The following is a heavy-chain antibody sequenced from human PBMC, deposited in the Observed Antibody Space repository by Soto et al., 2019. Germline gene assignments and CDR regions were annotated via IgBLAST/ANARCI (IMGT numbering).Heavy chain of an antibody. V-gene: IGHV1-69*01. CDR1: GGSLVTFA. CDR3: AREACNTIACYTNEIDS. CDR2: IIPFFGTT. Sequence: QVQLVQSGAEVKKPGSSVKVSCKTSGGSLVTFALSWVRQAPGQGLEWMGGIIPFFGTTNYAQRFQGRLTITTDGSTGTTYMELSSLRSEDTALYYCAREACNTIACYTNEIDSWGQGTLVTVSS. D-gene: IGHD3-3*01. J-gene: IGHJ4*02.